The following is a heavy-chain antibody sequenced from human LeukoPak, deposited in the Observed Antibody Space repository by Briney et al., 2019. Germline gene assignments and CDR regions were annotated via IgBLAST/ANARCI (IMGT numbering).Heavy chain of an antibody. Sequence: PGGSLRLSCAASGFTLSSYSMNWVRQAPGKGLEWVSSISSSSSYIYYADSVKGRFTISRDNAKNSLYLQMNSLRAEDTAVYYCARDGLYCSSTSCYIDYWGQGTLVTVSS. CDR3: ARDGLYCSSTSCYIDY. D-gene: IGHD2-2*02. CDR2: ISSSSSYI. CDR1: GFTLSSYS. J-gene: IGHJ4*02. V-gene: IGHV3-21*01.